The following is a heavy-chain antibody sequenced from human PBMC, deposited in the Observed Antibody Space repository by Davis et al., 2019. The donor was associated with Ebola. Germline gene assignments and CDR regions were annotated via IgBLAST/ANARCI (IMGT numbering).Heavy chain of an antibody. Sequence: PGGSLRLSCAASGFTFSRHWMTWVRQAPGKGLEWLANTNGDGSEKYYVDSVKGRFTISRDNAKNSLYLQMNSLRVEDTAVYFCARGGVVWAESEYWGQGTLVTVSS. CDR1: GFTFSRHW. J-gene: IGHJ4*02. D-gene: IGHD3-3*01. V-gene: IGHV3-7*01. CDR3: ARGGVVWAESEY. CDR2: TNGDGSEK.